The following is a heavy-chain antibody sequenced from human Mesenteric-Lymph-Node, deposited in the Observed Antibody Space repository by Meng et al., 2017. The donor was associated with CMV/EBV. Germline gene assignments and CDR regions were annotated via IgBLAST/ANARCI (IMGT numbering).Heavy chain of an antibody. Sequence: YIFSSYAMHWVRQAPGQRLEWMGWINPGDGNTKYSQKFQGRVTITRDTSASTVYMELSSLRSEDTAVYYCARGPDFSGWYFSIGGFWGQGTLVTVSS. V-gene: IGHV1-3*01. D-gene: IGHD6-19*01. CDR2: INPGDGNT. CDR1: YIFSSYA. J-gene: IGHJ4*02. CDR3: ARGPDFSGWYFSIGGF.